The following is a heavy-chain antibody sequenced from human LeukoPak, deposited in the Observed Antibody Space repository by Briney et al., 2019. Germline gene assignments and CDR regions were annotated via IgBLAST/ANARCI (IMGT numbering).Heavy chain of an antibody. V-gene: IGHV4-34*01. CDR1: GGSFSGYY. CDR2: INHSGST. D-gene: IGHD2-2*01. Sequence: SETLSLTCAVYGGSFSGYYWSWIRQPPGTGLEWIGEINHSGSTNYNPSLKSRVTISVDTSKNQFSLKLSSVTAADTAVYYCARVYCSSTSCYPIDYWGQGTLVTVSS. J-gene: IGHJ4*02. CDR3: ARVYCSSTSCYPIDY.